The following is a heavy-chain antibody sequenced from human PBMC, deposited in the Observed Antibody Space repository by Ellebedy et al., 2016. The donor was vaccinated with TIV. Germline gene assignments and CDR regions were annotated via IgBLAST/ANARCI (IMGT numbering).Heavy chain of an antibody. Sequence: GESLKISCVASGFTFGDFAIHWVRQAPGKGLEWLSVISGDGRITYYADSVRGRFTLTRDNSKNKLYLQMNRLTTEDTAVYYCAKGSSSGFNYDRVGLDDWGQGTLVTVSS. V-gene: IGHV3-23*01. D-gene: IGHD3-22*01. CDR2: ISGDGRIT. CDR3: AKGSSSGFNYDRVGLDD. J-gene: IGHJ4*02. CDR1: GFTFGDFA.